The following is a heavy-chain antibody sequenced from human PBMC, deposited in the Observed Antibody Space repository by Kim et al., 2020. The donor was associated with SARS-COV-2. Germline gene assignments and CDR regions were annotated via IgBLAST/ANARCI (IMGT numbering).Heavy chain of an antibody. Sequence: SVKVSCKASGGTFSSYAISWVRQAPGQGLEWMGGIIPIFGTANYAQKFQGRVTITADESTSTAYMELSSLRSEDTAVYYCARGSAGRRTYYYYYYGMDVWGQGTTVTVSS. V-gene: IGHV1-69*13. CDR1: GGTFSSYA. D-gene: IGHD2-15*01. CDR3: ARGSAGRRTYYYYYYGMDV. J-gene: IGHJ6*02. CDR2: IIPIFGTA.